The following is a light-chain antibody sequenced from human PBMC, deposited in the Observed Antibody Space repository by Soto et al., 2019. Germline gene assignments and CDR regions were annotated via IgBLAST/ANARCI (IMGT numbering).Light chain of an antibody. J-gene: IGKJ1*01. V-gene: IGKV3-15*01. CDR1: PSVSSN. Sequence: DILMTPSPATLSVSPGERATLSCRASPSVSSNLAWYQQKPGQAPRLLIYGASTRATGIPARFSGSGSGTEFTLTISSLQSEDFVVYYCQQYNNWPRTFGQGTKVELK. CDR2: GAS. CDR3: QQYNNWPRT.